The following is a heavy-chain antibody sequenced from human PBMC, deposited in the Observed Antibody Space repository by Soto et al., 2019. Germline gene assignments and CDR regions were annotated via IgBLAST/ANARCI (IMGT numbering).Heavy chain of an antibody. D-gene: IGHD6-6*01. CDR2: IRGSGGDT. J-gene: IGHJ6*02. V-gene: IGHV3-23*01. CDR1: GFTFSSYV. Sequence: EVQLLESGGGLVQPGGSLRISCAASGFTFSSYVMNWVRQAPGKGLEWVSGIRGSGGDTFYADSVKGRFTISRDNSKNTLYLQMNSLRAEDTAVYYCARGPRSPSPHEYGMDVWAHGTTVTVSS. CDR3: ARGPRSPSPHEYGMDV.